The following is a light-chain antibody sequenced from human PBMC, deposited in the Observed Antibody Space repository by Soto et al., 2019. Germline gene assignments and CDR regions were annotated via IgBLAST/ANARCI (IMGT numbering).Light chain of an antibody. CDR3: QQSYSTPPT. Sequence: DIQMPQSPSSLSASVGDRVTITCRASQSISSYLNWYQQKPGKAPKLLIYAASSLQSGLPSRFSGSGSRTDFTLTISSRQPEEFATYYCQQSYSTPPTFGGGTKVEIK. J-gene: IGKJ4*01. CDR2: AAS. V-gene: IGKV1-39*01. CDR1: QSISSY.